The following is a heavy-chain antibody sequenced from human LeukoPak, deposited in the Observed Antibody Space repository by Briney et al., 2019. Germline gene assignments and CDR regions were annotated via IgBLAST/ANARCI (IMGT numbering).Heavy chain of an antibody. D-gene: IGHD3-10*01. Sequence: SETLSLTCAVYGGSFSGYYWSWIRQPPGKGLEWIGEINHSGSTNYNPSLKSRVTISIDTSKNQFSLKLSSVTAADTAVYYCAGEGSGSYHDAFDIWGQGTMVTVSS. J-gene: IGHJ3*02. V-gene: IGHV4-34*01. CDR2: INHSGST. CDR1: GGSFSGYY. CDR3: AGEGSGSYHDAFDI.